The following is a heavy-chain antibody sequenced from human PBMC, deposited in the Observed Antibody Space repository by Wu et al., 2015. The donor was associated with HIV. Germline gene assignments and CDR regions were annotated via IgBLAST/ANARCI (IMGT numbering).Heavy chain of an antibody. V-gene: IGHV1-69*12. CDR2: IIPIFGTA. D-gene: IGHD3-3*01. J-gene: IGHJ3*02. Sequence: QVQLVQSGAEVKKPGSSVKVSCKASGGTFSSYAISWVRQAPGQGLEWMGGIIPIFGTANYAQKFQGRVTITADESTSTAYMELSSLRSEDTAVYYCARDRTYFWSWLLLMMSFDIVGTKGQWSPSL. CDR1: GGTFSSYA. CDR3: ARDRTYFWSWLLLMMSFDI.